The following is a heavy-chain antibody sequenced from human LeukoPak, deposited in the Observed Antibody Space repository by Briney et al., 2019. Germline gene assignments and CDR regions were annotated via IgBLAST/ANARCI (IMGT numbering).Heavy chain of an antibody. CDR3: ARDDVAAAGTE. CDR2: IYTSGST. Sequence: SETLSLTCTVSGGSIRSYYWNWVRRPAGKGLEWIGRIYTSGSTNYNPSLKSRVTMSVDTSKNQFSLKLSSVTAADTAVYYCARDDVAAAGTEWGQGTLVTVSS. V-gene: IGHV4-4*07. D-gene: IGHD6-13*01. J-gene: IGHJ4*02. CDR1: GGSIRSYY.